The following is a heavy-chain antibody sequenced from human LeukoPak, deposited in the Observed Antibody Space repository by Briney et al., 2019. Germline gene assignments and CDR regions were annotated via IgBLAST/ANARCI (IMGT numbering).Heavy chain of an antibody. D-gene: IGHD2-15*01. CDR3: ARGGFCSGADCRGSFDY. CDR2: INNDGSTT. J-gene: IGHJ4*02. V-gene: IGHV3-74*01. CDR1: GFTFINYW. Sequence: GGSLRLSCAASGFTFINYWMHWVRQAPGEWLVWVSHINNDGSTTTYADSVKGRFTISRDNAKNTLYLHVNSPRAEDTAVYYCARGGFCSGADCRGSFDYWGQGSLVTVSS.